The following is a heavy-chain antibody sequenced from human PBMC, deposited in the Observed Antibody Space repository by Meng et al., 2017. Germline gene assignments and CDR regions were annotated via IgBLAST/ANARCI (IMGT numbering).Heavy chain of an antibody. CDR3: ARVVAVAGTVDY. CDR1: GYTSTGYY. V-gene: IGHV1-2*02. D-gene: IGHD6-19*01. Sequence: ASVKVSCKASGYTSTGYYMHWVRQAPGQGLEWMGWINPNSGGTNYAQKFQGRVTMTRDTSISTAYMELSRLRSDDTAVYYCARVVAVAGTVDYWGQGTLVTVSS. CDR2: INPNSGGT. J-gene: IGHJ4*02.